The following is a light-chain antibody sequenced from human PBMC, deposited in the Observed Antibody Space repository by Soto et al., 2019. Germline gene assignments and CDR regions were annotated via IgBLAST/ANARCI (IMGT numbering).Light chain of an antibody. J-gene: IGKJ4*01. CDR2: WAS. CDR3: QQYYEAPLT. Sequence: DIVMTQSPDSLAVSLGERATINCKSSQSVLYSSNNKNYLAWYQQKPGQPPKLLIFWASTRESGVPDRFSGGGSETDFTLTINSLQAEDVAVYYCQQYYEAPLTFGGGTKVEIK. V-gene: IGKV4-1*01. CDR1: QSVLYSSNNKNY.